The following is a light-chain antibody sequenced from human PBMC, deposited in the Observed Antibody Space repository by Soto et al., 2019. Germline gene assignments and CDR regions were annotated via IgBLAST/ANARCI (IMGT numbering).Light chain of an antibody. J-gene: IGKJ4*01. V-gene: IGKV1-39*01. CDR1: QNIINY. CDR3: QQSYSTPLT. Sequence: DITMTQFPSSLSASVGDRVTITCLASQNIINYLNWYQQKPGKAPKLLIFGASSLQSDVPSRFSGSGSGTDFTLTIRSRQHEDSATYYCQQSYSTPLTFGGGTQVEIK. CDR2: GAS.